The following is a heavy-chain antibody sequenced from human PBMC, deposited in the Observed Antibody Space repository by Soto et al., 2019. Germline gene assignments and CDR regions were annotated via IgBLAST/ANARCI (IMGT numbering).Heavy chain of an antibody. CDR1: GFSLSNARMG. J-gene: IGHJ3*02. Sequence: QVTLKESGPVLVKPTETLTLTCTVSGFSLSNARMGVSWLRQPPGKALEWLAHIFSNDEKSYSTSLKSRLTISKDNSKSQVVLTMTNMDPVDTATYYCARIFSRAWVGVDYYDSSGYDAFDIWGQGTMVTVSS. V-gene: IGHV2-26*01. D-gene: IGHD3-22*01. CDR2: IFSNDEK. CDR3: ARIFSRAWVGVDYYDSSGYDAFDI.